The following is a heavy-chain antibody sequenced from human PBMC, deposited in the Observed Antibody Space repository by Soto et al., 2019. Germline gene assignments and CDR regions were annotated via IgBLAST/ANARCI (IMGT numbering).Heavy chain of an antibody. CDR1: GGSISSGGYY. V-gene: IGHV4-31*03. D-gene: IGHD6-6*01. CDR3: ARGPYSSSKPGLDY. Sequence: PSETLSLTCTVSGGSISSGGYYWSWIRQHPGKGLEWIGYIYYSGSTYYNPSLKSRVTISVDTSKNQFSLKLSSVTAADAAVYYCARGPYSSSKPGLDYWGQGTLVTVSS. CDR2: IYYSGST. J-gene: IGHJ4*02.